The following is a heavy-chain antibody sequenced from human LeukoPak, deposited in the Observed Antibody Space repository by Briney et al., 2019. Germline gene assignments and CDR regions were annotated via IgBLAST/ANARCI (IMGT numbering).Heavy chain of an antibody. V-gene: IGHV4-59*01. CDR3: ASTTVITRIDY. CDR1: GGSISNYY. Sequence: SETLSLTCTVSGGSISNYYWSWIRQPPGKGLEWIGYIYYSGSTNYNPSLKSRVTISVDTSKNQFSLKLSSVTAADTAVYYCASTTVITRIDYWGQGTLVTVSS. CDR2: IYYSGST. D-gene: IGHD4-17*01. J-gene: IGHJ4*02.